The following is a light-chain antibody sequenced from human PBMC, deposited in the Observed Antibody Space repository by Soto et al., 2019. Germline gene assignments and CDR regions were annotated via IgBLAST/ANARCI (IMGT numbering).Light chain of an antibody. CDR2: DAS. CDR3: QHFNSYPLT. V-gene: IGKV1-13*02. Sequence: AIQLTQSPSSLSASVGDRVTITCRASQGISSALAWYQQKPGKAPKLLIYDASSLESGVPSRFSGRGSGPDFPLTISRLQPEDFATYYCQHFNSYPLTFGGGTKAEIK. CDR1: QGISSA. J-gene: IGKJ4*01.